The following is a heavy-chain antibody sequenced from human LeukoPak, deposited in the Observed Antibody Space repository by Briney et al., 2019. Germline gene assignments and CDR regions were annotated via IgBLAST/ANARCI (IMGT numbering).Heavy chain of an antibody. CDR1: GFSISSYY. J-gene: IGHJ3*02. V-gene: IGHV4-59*01. D-gene: IGHD3-9*01. Sequence: SETLSLTCTVSGFSISSYYWSRIRQPPGKGLEWVGYKFFGGSNNSNPSLKSRVTMSVDTYKNQFSLRLNSVTAADTAIDYCERDGAVDILTGYGAFYNWGQGTMVIVS. CDR2: KFFGGSN. CDR3: ERDGAVDILTGYGAFYN.